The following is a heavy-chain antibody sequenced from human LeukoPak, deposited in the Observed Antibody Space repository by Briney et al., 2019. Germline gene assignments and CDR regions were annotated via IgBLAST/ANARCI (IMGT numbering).Heavy chain of an antibody. J-gene: IGHJ2*01. CDR2: IYHSGST. CDR1: GGSISSSNW. V-gene: IGHV4-4*02. Sequence: PSETLSLTCAVSGGSISSSNWWSWVRQPPGKGLEWIGEIYHSGSTNYNPSLKSRVTISVDKSKNQFSLKLSSVTAADTAVYYCARAGPIDSSGYYWYFDLWGRGTLVTVSS. CDR3: ARAGPIDSSGYYWYFDL. D-gene: IGHD3-22*01.